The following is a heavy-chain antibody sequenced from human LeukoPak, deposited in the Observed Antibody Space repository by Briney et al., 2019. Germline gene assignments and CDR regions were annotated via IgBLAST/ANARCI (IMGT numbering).Heavy chain of an antibody. D-gene: IGHD3-10*01. Sequence: GGSLRLSCAASGFTVSSNYMSWVRQAPGQGLEWVSVIYSGGSTYYADPVKGRFTISSDNSKNTLYLQVNSLRAADTAVYYCAREMGGDDAFDIWGQGTMVTVSS. CDR2: IYSGGST. V-gene: IGHV3-53*01. CDR1: GFTVSSNY. CDR3: AREMGGDDAFDI. J-gene: IGHJ3*02.